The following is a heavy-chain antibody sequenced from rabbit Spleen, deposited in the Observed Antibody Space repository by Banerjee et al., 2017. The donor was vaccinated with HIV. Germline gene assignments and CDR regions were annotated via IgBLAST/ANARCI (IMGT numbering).Heavy chain of an antibody. D-gene: IGHD4-1*01. Sequence: EESGGDLVKPEGSLTLTCTASGFSFSSTYWICWVRQAPGKGLEWIGIIYAARGTTDYASWVNGRFTISSDNAQSTVDLKMTSLTAADTATYFCARAIVPWLGLTRLDLWGQGPSSPS. CDR1: GFSFSSTYW. CDR3: ARAIVPWLGLTRLDL. CDR2: IYAARGTT. V-gene: IGHV1S45*01. J-gene: IGHJ3*01.